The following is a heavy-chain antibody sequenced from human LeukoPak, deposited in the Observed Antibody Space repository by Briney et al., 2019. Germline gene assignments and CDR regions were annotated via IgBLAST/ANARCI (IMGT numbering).Heavy chain of an antibody. CDR2: INHSGST. D-gene: IGHD2-2*01. CDR3: ARRMGVPNNWLDP. Sequence: SETLSLTCAVYGGSFSGYYWSWIRQPPGKGLEWIGEINHSGSTNYNPSLESRVTISVDTSKNQFSLKLSSVTAADTAVYYCARRMGVPNNWLDPWGQGTLVTVSS. CDR1: GGSFSGYY. V-gene: IGHV4-34*01. J-gene: IGHJ5*02.